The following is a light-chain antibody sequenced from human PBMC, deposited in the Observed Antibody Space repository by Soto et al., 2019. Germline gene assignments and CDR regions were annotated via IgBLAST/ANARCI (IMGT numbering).Light chain of an antibody. J-gene: IGLJ7*01. CDR3: QTWGTRLPR. V-gene: IGLV4-69*01. Sequence: QPVLTQSPSASASLGASVNLTCTLEHGHANFAVAWHQQQPKKGPRYLMTVNSDGSHTKGDGIPDRFSGTTSGAERYLTISGLQSEDEADYYCQTWGTRLPRFGGGTQLTV. CDR2: VNSDGSH. CDR1: HGHANFA.